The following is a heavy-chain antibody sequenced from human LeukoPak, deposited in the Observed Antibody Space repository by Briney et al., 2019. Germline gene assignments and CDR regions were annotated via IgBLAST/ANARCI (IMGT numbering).Heavy chain of an antibody. CDR1: GYTFTGYY. D-gene: IGHD5-24*01. CDR3: ARDRRDGYNYWYSDF. Sequence: GASVRVSCKASGYTFTGYYMHWVRQAPGQGLEWMGWINPNSGGTNYAQKFQGRITMTRDTSISTAYMELSRLRSDDTAVYYCARDRRDGYNYWYSDFWGRGTLVTVSS. V-gene: IGHV1-2*02. CDR2: INPNSGGT. J-gene: IGHJ2*01.